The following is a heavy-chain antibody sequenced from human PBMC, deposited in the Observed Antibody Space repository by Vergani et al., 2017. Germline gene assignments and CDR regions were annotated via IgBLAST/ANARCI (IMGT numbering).Heavy chain of an antibody. J-gene: IGHJ6*02. V-gene: IGHV4-4*03. CDR1: GGSISSSNW. D-gene: IGHD3-10*01. CDR2: IYHSGST. CDR3: ARDRILLRGAGGMDV. Sequence: QVQLQESGPGMVKHPGTLSLTCAVSGGSISSSNWWSWVRQPPGKGLEWIGEIYHSGSTNYNQSLKSRVTISVAKSKNQFSLKLSSVTAADTAVYYCARDRILLRGAGGMDVWGQGTTVTVSS.